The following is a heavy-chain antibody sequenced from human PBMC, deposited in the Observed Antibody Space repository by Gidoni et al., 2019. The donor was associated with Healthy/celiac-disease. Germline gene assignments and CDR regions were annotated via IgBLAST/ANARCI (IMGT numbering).Heavy chain of an antibody. V-gene: IGHV4-39*07. D-gene: IGHD3-9*01. CDR3: ARGDDIGAGY. CDR1: GGSISSSSYY. Sequence: QLQLQESGPGLVKPSETLSLTCTVAGGSISSSSYYWGWIRQPPGKGLEWIGSIYYSGSTYYNPSLKSRVTISVDTSKNQFSLKLSSVTAADTAVYYCARGDDIGAGYWGQGTLVTVSS. CDR2: IYYSGST. J-gene: IGHJ4*02.